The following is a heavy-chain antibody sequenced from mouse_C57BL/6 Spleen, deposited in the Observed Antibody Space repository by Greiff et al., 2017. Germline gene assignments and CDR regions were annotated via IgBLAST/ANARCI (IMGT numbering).Heavy chain of an antibody. CDR1: GYTFTSYG. J-gene: IGHJ1*03. V-gene: IGHV1-81*01. Sequence: QVQLQQSGAELARPGASVKLSCKASGYTFTSYGISWVKQRTGQGLEWIGEIYPRSGNTYYNEKFKGKATLTADNSSSTAYMELRSLTSEDSAVYFCARREEYGNYVDFDVWGTGTTVTVSS. D-gene: IGHD2-1*01. CDR2: IYPRSGNT. CDR3: ARREEYGNYVDFDV.